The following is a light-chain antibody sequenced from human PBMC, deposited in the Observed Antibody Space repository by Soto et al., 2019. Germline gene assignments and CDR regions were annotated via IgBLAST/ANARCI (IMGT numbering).Light chain of an antibody. CDR1: SSNIGAGYD. V-gene: IGLV1-40*01. CDR2: DNS. CDR3: QSYGSSLSAL. J-gene: IGLJ3*02. Sequence: QSVLTQPPSVSGAPGQSVTISCTGSSSNIGAGYDVHWYQQLPGTAPKLLIYDNSNRPSGVPDRFSGSKSGTSASLAITGLQAEDEADYYCQSYGSSLSALFGGGTKLTVL.